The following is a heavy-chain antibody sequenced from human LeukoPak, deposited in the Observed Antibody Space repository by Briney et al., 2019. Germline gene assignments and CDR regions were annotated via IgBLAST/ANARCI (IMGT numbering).Heavy chain of an antibody. CDR3: AREGATDRSWGRGYFDY. CDR2: IYYSGST. CDR1: GGSISSYY. D-gene: IGHD7-27*01. V-gene: IGHV4-59*01. J-gene: IGHJ4*02. Sequence: SETLSLTCTVSGGSISSYYWSWIRQPPGKGLEWIGYIYYSGSTNYNPSLKSRVTISVDTSKNQFSLKLSSVTAADTAVYYCAREGATDRSWGRGYFDYWGQGTLVTVSS.